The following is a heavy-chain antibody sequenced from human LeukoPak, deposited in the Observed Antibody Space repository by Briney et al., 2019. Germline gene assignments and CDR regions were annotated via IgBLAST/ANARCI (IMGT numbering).Heavy chain of an antibody. D-gene: IGHD7-27*01. CDR3: AKDGGLWVSAHWGDS. Sequence: PGGSLRLSCVASGFTFSTYSMNWVRQAPGKGLEWISHIRSSSSTEYYADSVKGRFTISRDNAKNALYLQMNSLRAEDTAVYYCAKDGGLWVSAHWGDSWGRGTLVTVSS. J-gene: IGHJ4*02. CDR1: GFTFSTYS. V-gene: IGHV3-48*01. CDR2: IRSSSSTE.